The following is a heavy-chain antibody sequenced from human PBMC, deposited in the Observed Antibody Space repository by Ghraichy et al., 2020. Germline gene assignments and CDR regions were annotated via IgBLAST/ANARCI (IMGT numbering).Heavy chain of an antibody. Sequence: GESLNISREGSGFSFSDYSMIWVRLTPRKALEWVSYITGSSITIFYTDSVKGRFTISRDNAKNSLYLQMNSLRAEDTAVYYCARLPLPRRAAVGDWYFDLWGRGTLVTVSS. CDR1: GFSFSDYS. D-gene: IGHD6-13*01. J-gene: IGHJ2*01. CDR3: ARLPLPRRAAVGDWYFDL. CDR2: ITGSSITI. V-gene: IGHV3-48*01.